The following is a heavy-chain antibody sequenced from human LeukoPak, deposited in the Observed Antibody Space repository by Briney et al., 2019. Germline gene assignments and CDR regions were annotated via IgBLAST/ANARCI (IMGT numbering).Heavy chain of an antibody. CDR1: GFTFSSYW. J-gene: IGHJ4*02. V-gene: IGHV3-74*01. CDR2: INPGGSSI. D-gene: IGHD1-14*01. CDR3: ARSNQADGY. Sequence: GGSLRLSCAASGFTFSSYWMHWVRQVPGKGLVWVARINPGGSSITYADSVKGRFTISRDNAKNTLYLQMDSLRAEDTGVYYCARSNQADGYWGQGTLVTVSS.